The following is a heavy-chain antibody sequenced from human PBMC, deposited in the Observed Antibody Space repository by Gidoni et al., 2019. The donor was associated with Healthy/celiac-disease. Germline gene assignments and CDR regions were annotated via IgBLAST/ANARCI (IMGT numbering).Heavy chain of an antibody. Sequence: QVQLVESGGGVVQPGRSLRLSCAASGFTFSSYAMQWVRQAPGKGLEWVAVISYDGSNKYYADSVKGRFTISRDNSKNTLYLQMNSLRAEDTAVYYCARDYYDSSGYQHFDYWGQGTLVTVSS. V-gene: IGHV3-30-3*01. CDR3: ARDYYDSSGYQHFDY. D-gene: IGHD3-22*01. CDR1: GFTFSSYA. CDR2: ISYDGSNK. J-gene: IGHJ4*02.